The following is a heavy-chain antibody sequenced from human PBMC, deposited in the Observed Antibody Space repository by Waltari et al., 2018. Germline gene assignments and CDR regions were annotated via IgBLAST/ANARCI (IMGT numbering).Heavy chain of an antibody. CDR2: INHISST. CDR1: GGSFSDCY. Sequence: QVPLPQWGAGLLKPSETLPLTCVVYGGSFSDCYLSWIRQAPGKGLAWVGEINHISSTTHNRSLKSRLPTSPDSSRNQFSLRLSSVTAAAPAVYSWARGRSGTDQILRGGFDYSGQGTLFIFSS. V-gene: IGHV4-34*01. J-gene: IGHJ4*02. CDR3: ARGRSGTDQILRGGFDY. D-gene: IGHD1-1*01.